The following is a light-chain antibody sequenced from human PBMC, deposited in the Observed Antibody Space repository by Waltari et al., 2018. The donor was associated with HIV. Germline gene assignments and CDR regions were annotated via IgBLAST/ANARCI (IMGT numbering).Light chain of an antibody. CDR1: DIGSES. J-gene: IGLJ1*01. Sequence: SYVVTQTPSVSVAPGQTARITCAGDDIGSESVHWYQQKPGQAPVLVVYDDRDRPSGIPERFTGSNSGNTASLTISGLQAEDEADYYCCSYAGSLFGTGTTVTVL. CDR2: DDR. V-gene: IGLV3-21*02. CDR3: CSYAGSL.